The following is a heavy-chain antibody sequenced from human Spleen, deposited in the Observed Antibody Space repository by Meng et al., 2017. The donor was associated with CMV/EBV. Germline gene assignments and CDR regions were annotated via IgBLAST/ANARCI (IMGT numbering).Heavy chain of an antibody. CDR1: SA. D-gene: IGHD3-22*01. V-gene: IGHV3-30-3*01. J-gene: IGHJ3*02. CDR3: ARADGRADYYDSSGTTGAFDI. Sequence: SAMPWVRPAPGQGLDWLAVISYDGSNNRYADSVKGRFTISRDNSKNTVYLQMISLRAEDTAVYYCARADGRADYYDSSGTTGAFDIWGQGTMVTVSS. CDR2: ISYDGSNN.